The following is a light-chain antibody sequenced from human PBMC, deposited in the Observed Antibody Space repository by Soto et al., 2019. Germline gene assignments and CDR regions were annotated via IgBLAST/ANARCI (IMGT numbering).Light chain of an antibody. CDR2: DTS. V-gene: IGKV3-11*01. J-gene: IGKJ1*01. Sequence: EIVLTQAPTTLSFSPGERATLSCRASQTVSKYLAWYQQKPGQAPRLLIYDTSNRATGIPARFSGSGSGTDFPLTISGLQPEDFAVYYCHQRQSWPRTVGQGTKVDIK. CDR3: HQRQSWPRT. CDR1: QTVSKY.